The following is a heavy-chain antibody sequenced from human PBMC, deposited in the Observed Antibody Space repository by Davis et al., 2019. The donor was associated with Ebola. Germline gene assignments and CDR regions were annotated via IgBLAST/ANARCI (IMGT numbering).Heavy chain of an antibody. J-gene: IGHJ4*02. Sequence: AASVKVSCKASGYTFTGYYMHWVRQAPGQGLEWMGWINPNSGGTNYAQKFQGWVTMTRDTSISTAYMELSRLRSDDTAVYYCARGGYCTGGVCYYFDYWGQGTLVTVFS. CDR2: INPNSGGT. V-gene: IGHV1-2*04. CDR1: GYTFTGYY. CDR3: ARGGYCTGGVCYYFDY. D-gene: IGHD2-8*02.